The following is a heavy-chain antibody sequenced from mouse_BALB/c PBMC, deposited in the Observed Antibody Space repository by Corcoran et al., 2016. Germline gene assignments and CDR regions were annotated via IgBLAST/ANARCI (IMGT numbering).Heavy chain of an antibody. Sequence: QIQLVQSGPELKKPGETVKISCKASGYTFTNYGMNWVKQAPGKGLKWMGWINTYTGEPTYADDFKGRFAFSLETSASTAYLQINNLKNEDTATYFCARSTTATLYAMDYWGQGTSVTVSS. D-gene: IGHD1-2*01. V-gene: IGHV9-3-1*01. J-gene: IGHJ4*01. CDR2: INTYTGEP. CDR1: GYTFTNYG. CDR3: ARSTTATLYAMDY.